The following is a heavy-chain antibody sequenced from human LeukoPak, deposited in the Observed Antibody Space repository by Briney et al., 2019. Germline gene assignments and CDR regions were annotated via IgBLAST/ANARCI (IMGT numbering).Heavy chain of an antibody. V-gene: IGHV4-59*01. J-gene: IGHJ5*02. D-gene: IGHD1-26*01. CDR3: ARGGVRFDT. CDR2: IYYTGSI. CDR1: GDSISSYY. Sequence: SETLSLPCTVSGDSISSYYWSWIRQSPGKGLEWIGYIYYTGSIKYNPSLKSRVTISVDTSKNQFSLKLSSVIAADTAVYYCARGGVRFDTWGQGTLVTVSS.